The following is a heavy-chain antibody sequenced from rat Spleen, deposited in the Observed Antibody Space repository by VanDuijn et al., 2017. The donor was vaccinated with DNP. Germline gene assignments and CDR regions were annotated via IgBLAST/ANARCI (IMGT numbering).Heavy chain of an antibody. Sequence: EVHLVESGGGLVQPGRSLKLSCAASGFIFSNFGMAWVRQAPEKGLEWVATISTSGGNTYYRDSVKGRFTISRDNAKSTLYLQMNSLRSEDMATYYCARHGRRVFDYWGQGVMVTVSS. D-gene: IGHD1-11*01. CDR1: GFIFSNFG. J-gene: IGHJ2*01. CDR2: ISTSGGNT. CDR3: ARHGRRVFDY. V-gene: IGHV5S13*01.